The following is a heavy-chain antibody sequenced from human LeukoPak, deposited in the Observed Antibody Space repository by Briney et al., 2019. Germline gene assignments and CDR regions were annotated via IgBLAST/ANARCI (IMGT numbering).Heavy chain of an antibody. V-gene: IGHV3-66*01. Sequence: GGSLRLSCAASGFTVSNNYMSWVRQAPGKGLEWVSVIYTGGSKYYADSVKGRFTISRDSSKNTLFLHMNSLRPEDTAVYYCARTTEGYCSSTRCYGFDYYYYMDVWGKGTTVTISS. J-gene: IGHJ6*03. CDR1: GFTVSNNY. CDR3: ARTTEGYCSSTRCYGFDYYYYMDV. CDR2: IYTGGSK. D-gene: IGHD2-2*01.